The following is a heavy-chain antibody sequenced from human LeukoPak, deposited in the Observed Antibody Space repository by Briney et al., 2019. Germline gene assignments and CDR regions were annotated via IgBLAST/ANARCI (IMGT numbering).Heavy chain of an antibody. CDR2: INHSGST. Sequence: PSETLSLTCAVYGGSFSGYYWSWIRQPPGKGLEWLGDINHSGSTNYNPSLKSRVTISVDTSKNQFSLKLSSVTAADTAVYYCASSYFPAGVYYFDYWGQGTLVTVSS. CDR1: GGSFSGYY. CDR3: ASSYFPAGVYYFDY. V-gene: IGHV4-34*01. J-gene: IGHJ4*02. D-gene: IGHD7-27*01.